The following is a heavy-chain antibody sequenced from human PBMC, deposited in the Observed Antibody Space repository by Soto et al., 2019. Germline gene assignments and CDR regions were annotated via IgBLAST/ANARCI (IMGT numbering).Heavy chain of an antibody. CDR3: ANLFWSRYQHDFDY. CDR2: ISGSGGST. CDR1: GFTFSSYA. J-gene: IGHJ4*02. Sequence: PGGSLRLSCAASGFTFSSYAMSWVRLAPGKGLEWVSAISGSGGSTYYADSVKGRFTISRDNSKNTLYLQMNSLRAEDTAVYYCANLFWSRYQHDFDYWGQGTLVTVSS. V-gene: IGHV3-23*01. D-gene: IGHD3-3*01.